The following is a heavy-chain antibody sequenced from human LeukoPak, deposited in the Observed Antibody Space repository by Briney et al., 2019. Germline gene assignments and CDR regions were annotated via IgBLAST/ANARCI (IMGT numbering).Heavy chain of an antibody. J-gene: IGHJ3*02. V-gene: IGHV3-9*03. CDR3: AKDKTAGTTGPGGDAFDI. CDR2: ISWNSGSI. CDR1: GFTFDDYA. Sequence: GGSLRLSCAASGFTFDDYAMHWVRQAPGKGLEWVSGISWNSGSIGYADSVKGRFTISRDNAKNSLYLQMNSLRAEDMALYYCAKDKTAGTTGPGGDAFDIWGQGTMVTVSS. D-gene: IGHD1-1*01.